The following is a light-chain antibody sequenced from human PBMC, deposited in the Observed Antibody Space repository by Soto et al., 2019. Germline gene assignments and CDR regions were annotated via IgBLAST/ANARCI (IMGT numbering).Light chain of an antibody. J-gene: IGKJ4*01. V-gene: IGKV1D-13*01. CDR3: QQFNNYPLT. CDR2: DAS. CDR1: QGISSA. Sequence: AIQLTQSPSSLSSSVGDRVTITCQASQGISSALAWYQQKPGKAPKLLIYDASSLESGVPSRFRGSGSGTDFTLTISSLKPEDFATYYCQQFNNYPLTFGGGTKVDIK.